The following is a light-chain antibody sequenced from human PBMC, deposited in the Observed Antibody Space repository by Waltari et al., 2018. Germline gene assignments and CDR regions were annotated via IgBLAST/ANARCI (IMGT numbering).Light chain of an antibody. CDR2: LNSDGSH. Sequence: QLVLTQSPAASASLGASVKLTCTLSSWHTTYAIACHQQQPEKGPRYLMKLNSDGSHTKGDGIPDRFSGSSSGAERYLSISSLQSEDEADYYCQTWGTGSWVFGGGTKLTVL. CDR1: SWHTTYA. J-gene: IGLJ3*02. CDR3: QTWGTGSWV. V-gene: IGLV4-69*01.